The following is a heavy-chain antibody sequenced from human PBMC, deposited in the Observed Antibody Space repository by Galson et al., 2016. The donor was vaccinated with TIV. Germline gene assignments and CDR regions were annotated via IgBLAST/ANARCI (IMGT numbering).Heavy chain of an antibody. CDR2: LSSGGTT. CDR3: ARGRRGADSWSGYAFHDRDV. CDR1: HGSISSGSYY. V-gene: IGHV4-61*09. D-gene: IGHD3-3*01. J-gene: IGHJ6*02. Sequence: TLSLTCTVSHGSISSGSYYWTWTRQPAGKGLEWIGHLSSGGTTNYNPSFKGRVTMSLDTSKNQFSLKVTSVTAADTAVYYCARGRRGADSWSGYAFHDRDVWGQGTTVTVSS.